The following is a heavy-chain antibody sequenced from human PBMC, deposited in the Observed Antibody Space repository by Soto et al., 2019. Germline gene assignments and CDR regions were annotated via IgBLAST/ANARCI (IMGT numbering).Heavy chain of an antibody. CDR2: IGESGTPT. V-gene: IGHV3-23*01. CDR3: ARYIPGVRYYGMDV. D-gene: IGHD2-2*01. Sequence: EVQLLESGGGLVQPGGSLRLSCEASGFPFSSYAMRWVRQAPGKGLEWVSLIGESGTPTYYADSVKGRFTISRDNSGNTLFLEMYSLRAEDTAVYYCARYIPGVRYYGMDVWGQGTTVTVSS. J-gene: IGHJ6*02. CDR1: GFPFSSYA.